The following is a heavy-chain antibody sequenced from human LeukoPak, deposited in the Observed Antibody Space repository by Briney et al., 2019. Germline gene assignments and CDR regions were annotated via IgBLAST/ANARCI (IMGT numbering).Heavy chain of an antibody. V-gene: IGHV3-33*01. CDR1: GFTFSSYG. J-gene: IGHJ4*02. D-gene: IGHD3-22*01. Sequence: GGSLRLSCAASGFTFSSYGMHWVRQAPGKGLEWVAVIWYDGSNKYYADSVKGRFTISRDNSKNTLYLQMNSLRAEDTAVYYCAREGDYYDSSGHEFDYWGQGTLVTVSS. CDR2: IWYDGSNK. CDR3: AREGDYYDSSGHEFDY.